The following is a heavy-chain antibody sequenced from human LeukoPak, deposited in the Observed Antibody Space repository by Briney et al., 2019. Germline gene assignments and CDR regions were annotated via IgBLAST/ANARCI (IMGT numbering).Heavy chain of an antibody. CDR2: IFPGDSAT. V-gene: IGHV5-51*01. Sequence: GESLKISCKGYGDRFTSYSVAWVRQMPGKGLEWMGIIFPGDSATRYSPSIQGQVTISVDRSISTAYLQWSSLKASDTATYYCARRPLHPKNWLAPWGQGTLVTVSS. CDR3: ARRPLHPKNWLAP. CDR1: GDRFTSYS. J-gene: IGHJ5*02.